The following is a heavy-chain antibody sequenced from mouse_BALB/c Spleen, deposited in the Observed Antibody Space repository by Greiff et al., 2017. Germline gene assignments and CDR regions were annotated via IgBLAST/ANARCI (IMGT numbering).Heavy chain of an antibody. J-gene: IGHJ3*01. Sequence: QVQLQQSGPGLVAPSQSLSITCTVSGFSLTGYGVNWVRQPPGKGLEWLGMIWGDGSTDYNSALKSRLSISKDNSKSQVFLKMNSLQTDDTARYYCARGGPYYGNPAWFAYWGQGTLVTVSA. CDR1: GFSLTGYG. D-gene: IGHD2-10*01. CDR2: IWGDGST. CDR3: ARGGPYYGNPAWFAY. V-gene: IGHV2-6-7*01.